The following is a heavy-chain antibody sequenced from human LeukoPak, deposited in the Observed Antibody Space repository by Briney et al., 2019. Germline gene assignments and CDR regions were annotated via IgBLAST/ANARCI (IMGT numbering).Heavy chain of an antibody. J-gene: IGHJ4*02. D-gene: IGHD3-22*01. V-gene: IGHV1-18*01. CDR2: ISAYNGIT. Sequence: ASVKVSCKASGYTFTSYGISWVRQAPGQGLEWMGWISAYNGITNYAQKLQGRVTMTTDTSTSTAYMELRSLRSDDTAVYYCARDTYYSGSSGYFDYWGQGTLVTVSS. CDR1: GYTFTSYG. CDR3: ARDTYYSGSSGYFDY.